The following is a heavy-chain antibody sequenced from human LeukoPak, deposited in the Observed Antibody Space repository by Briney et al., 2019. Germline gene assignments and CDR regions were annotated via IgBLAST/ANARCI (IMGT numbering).Heavy chain of an antibody. D-gene: IGHD2-2*01. CDR2: VNPNIGAT. V-gene: IGHV1-2*02. Sequence: ASVKVSCKASGYTFTDYYIHWVRQAPGQGLEWLGWVNPNIGATNYAQKFKGRVTVTRDTSVSTAYMELSRPRSDDTAVYYCARGYCSGTTCSPYNHMDVWGKGTPVAVSS. CDR3: ARGYCSGTTCSPYNHMDV. J-gene: IGHJ6*03. CDR1: GYTFTDYY.